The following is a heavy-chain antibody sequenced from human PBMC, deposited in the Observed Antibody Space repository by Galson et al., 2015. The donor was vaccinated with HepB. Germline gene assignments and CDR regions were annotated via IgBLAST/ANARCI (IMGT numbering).Heavy chain of an antibody. J-gene: IGHJ4*02. CDR3: ARDTHNLNYLFDS. CDR2: ISGDGRST. Sequence: SLRLSCAASGFPFSNHWMNWVRQAPGKGLVWVSRISGDGRSTTYADSVKGRFTISIDNYKNTLFLQMNRLRDEDTAVYYCARDTHNLNYLFDSWGQGTLVAVSS. V-gene: IGHV3-74*01. D-gene: IGHD1-7*01. CDR1: GFPFSNHW.